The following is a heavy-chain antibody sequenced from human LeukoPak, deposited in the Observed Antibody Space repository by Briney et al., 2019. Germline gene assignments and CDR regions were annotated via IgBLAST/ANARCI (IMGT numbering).Heavy chain of an antibody. CDR1: GYTLTELS. J-gene: IGHJ4*02. Sequence: ASVKVSCKVSGYTLTELSMHWVRQATGQGLEWMGWMNPNSGDTGYAQKFQGRVTMTRDTSISTAYMELSSLRSEDTAVYYCARGGDYYDSSTFSAAINYWGQGTLVTVSS. CDR3: ARGGDYYDSSTFSAAINY. CDR2: MNPNSGDT. V-gene: IGHV1-8*01. D-gene: IGHD3-22*01.